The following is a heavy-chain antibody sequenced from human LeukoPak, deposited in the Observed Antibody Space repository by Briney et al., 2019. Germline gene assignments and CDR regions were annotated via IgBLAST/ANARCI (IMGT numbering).Heavy chain of an antibody. CDR2: ISGSGGTT. CDR1: GFTFSSYT. Sequence: PGGSLRLSCAASGFTFSSYTMSWVRQAPGKGLEYVSAISGSGGTTFYADSVKGRFTISRDNANNTLYLQMNSLRAEDTAVYYCARGAGIAASGTGSFDYWGQGTRVSVFS. D-gene: IGHD6-13*01. V-gene: IGHV3-23*01. CDR3: ARGAGIAASGTGSFDY. J-gene: IGHJ4*02.